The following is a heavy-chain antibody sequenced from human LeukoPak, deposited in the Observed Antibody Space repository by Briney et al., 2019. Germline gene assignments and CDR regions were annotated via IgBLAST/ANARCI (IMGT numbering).Heavy chain of an antibody. CDR3: AKEPGNFYYDSSGYPNKPSDY. CDR2: VSGSGGST. V-gene: IGHV3-23*01. D-gene: IGHD3-22*01. J-gene: IGHJ4*02. Sequence: QSGGSLRLSCATSGFTFSSYAMTWVRQAPGEGLEWVSGVSGSGGSTGYADSVKGRFIISRDNSKNTLYLQMSSLRAEDTAVYYCAKEPGNFYYDSSGYPNKPSDYWGQGTLVTVSS. CDR1: GFTFSSYA.